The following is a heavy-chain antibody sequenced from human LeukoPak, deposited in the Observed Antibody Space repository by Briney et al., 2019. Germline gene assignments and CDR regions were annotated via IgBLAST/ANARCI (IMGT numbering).Heavy chain of an antibody. CDR3: ARSRDTSMLGGY. J-gene: IGHJ4*02. V-gene: IGHV3-30-3*01. Sequence: GGSLRLYCAASGFTFSSFAFHWVRQAPGKGLEWVAVISYDGSNEYYADSVKGRFIICRDSSKNTLYLQMNSLRAEDTAVYYCARSRDTSMLGGYWGQGTLVTVSS. CDR2: ISYDGSNE. D-gene: IGHD2-8*01. CDR1: GFTFSSFA.